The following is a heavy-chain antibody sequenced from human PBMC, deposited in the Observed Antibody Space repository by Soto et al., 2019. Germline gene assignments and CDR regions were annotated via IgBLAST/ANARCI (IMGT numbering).Heavy chain of an antibody. V-gene: IGHV1-69*02. D-gene: IGHD1-20*01. CDR1: GGTFSSYT. CDR2: IIPILGIA. J-gene: IGHJ4*02. CDR3: ARGGITGGLNFDY. Sequence: ASVKVSCKASGGTFSSYTITWVRQAPGQGLEWMGRIIPILGIANYAQKFQGRVTITADKSTSTAYMELSSLRSEDTAVYYCARGGITGGLNFDYWGQGTLVTVSS.